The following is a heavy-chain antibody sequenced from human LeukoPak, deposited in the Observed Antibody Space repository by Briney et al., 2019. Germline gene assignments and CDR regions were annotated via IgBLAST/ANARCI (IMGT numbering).Heavy chain of an antibody. Sequence: SETLSLTCTVSGYSVRSGDYWGWIRQPPGKGLEWIGSIYHSGRTYYNPSLKSRVTISVDTSKNQFSLKLSSVTAADTAVYYCVRGRYSSGWFKDKNWFDPWGQGIPVTVSS. CDR2: IYHSGRT. CDR3: VRGRYSSGWFKDKNWFDP. J-gene: IGHJ5*02. V-gene: IGHV4-38-2*02. D-gene: IGHD6-19*01. CDR1: GYSVRSGDY.